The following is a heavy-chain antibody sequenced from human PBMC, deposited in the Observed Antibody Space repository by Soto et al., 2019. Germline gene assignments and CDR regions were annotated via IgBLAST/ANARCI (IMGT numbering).Heavy chain of an antibody. V-gene: IGHV4-30-4*01. J-gene: IGHJ5*02. CDR1: GGSISSGDYY. CDR3: ARARYDSSGPRFDP. Sequence: KASETLSLTCTVSGGSISSGDYYWSWIRQPPGKGLEWIGYIYYSGSTYYNPSLKSRVTISVDTSKNQFSLKLSSVTAADTAVYYWARARYDSSGPRFDPWGQGTRVTVSS. D-gene: IGHD3-22*01. CDR2: IYYSGST.